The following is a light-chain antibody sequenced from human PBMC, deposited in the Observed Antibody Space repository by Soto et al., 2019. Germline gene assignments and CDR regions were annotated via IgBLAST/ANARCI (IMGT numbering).Light chain of an antibody. Sequence: QAVVTQEPSLTVSPGGAVTLTCGSSTGAVTSGHYPYWFQQKPGQAPRTLIYDTSNEHSWTPARLSGSLLGGKAALTLSGAQPEDEAGYYCLLSYSGARLFGGGTKLTVL. CDR1: TGAVTSGHY. V-gene: IGLV7-46*01. J-gene: IGLJ2*01. CDR3: LLSYSGARL. CDR2: DTS.